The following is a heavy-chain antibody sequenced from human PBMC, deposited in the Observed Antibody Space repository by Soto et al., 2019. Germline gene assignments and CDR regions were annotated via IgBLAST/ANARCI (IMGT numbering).Heavy chain of an antibody. J-gene: IGHJ4*02. CDR1: GFNLGSYA. CDR3: ARSGSGGVSVDN. D-gene: IGHD3-10*01. Sequence: EVQLVESGGGLVQPGGSLRLSCAASGFNLGSYAMNWIRQAPGKGLEWVAYISTTSTIIRYADSLKGRFTVSRDNAKNSLDLQMNSLRAEDTAVYYCARSGSGGVSVDNWGQGTLVTVSS. V-gene: IGHV3-48*01. CDR2: ISTTSTII.